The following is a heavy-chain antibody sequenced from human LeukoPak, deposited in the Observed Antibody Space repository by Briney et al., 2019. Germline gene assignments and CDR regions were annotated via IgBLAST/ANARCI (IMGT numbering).Heavy chain of an antibody. D-gene: IGHD4-17*01. CDR3: AGTYGDYGPTWFGR. CDR2: LFHSGDTDSRAST. J-gene: IGHJ5*02. V-gene: IGHV4-59*11. CDR1: GASMRSHY. Sequence: SETLSLTCIVSGASMRSHYWSWIRQAPGKGLERLGFLFHSGDTDSRASTDYNPSLKNRASMSVDVSKSQISLTLSSVTTEDTATYFCAGTYGDYGPTWFGRWGQGIRVSVSS.